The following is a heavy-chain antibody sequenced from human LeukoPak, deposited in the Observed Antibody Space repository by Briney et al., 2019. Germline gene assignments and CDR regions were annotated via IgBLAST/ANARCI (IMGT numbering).Heavy chain of an antibody. D-gene: IGHD6-19*01. V-gene: IGHV3-74*01. CDR1: GFTFSSYW. CDR3: ASGISSGWYSPGIDY. CDR2: INSDGSRT. J-gene: IGHJ4*02. Sequence: GGSLRLSCAASGFTFSSYWMHWVRPAPGKGLVWVSRINSDGSRTTYADSVRGRFTISRDNAKNTLFLQMNSLRAEDTAVYYCASGISSGWYSPGIDYWGQGNLVTVSS.